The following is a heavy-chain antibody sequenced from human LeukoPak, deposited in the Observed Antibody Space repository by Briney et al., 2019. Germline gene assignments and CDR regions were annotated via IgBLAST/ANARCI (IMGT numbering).Heavy chain of an antibody. Sequence: GGSLRLSCAASAFSFSSYGMHWVRQAPGKGLEWVALIWYDGSNRYYAESVKGRFTISRDNSKNTLYLQMNSLRAEDTAVYYCARGPPIAAAASDYWGQGTLVTVSS. D-gene: IGHD6-13*01. CDR3: ARGPPIAAAASDY. J-gene: IGHJ4*02. V-gene: IGHV3-30*02. CDR2: IWYDGSNR. CDR1: AFSFSSYG.